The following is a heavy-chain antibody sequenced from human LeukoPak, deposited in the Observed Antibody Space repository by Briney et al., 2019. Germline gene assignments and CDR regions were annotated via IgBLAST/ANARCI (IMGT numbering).Heavy chain of an antibody. V-gene: IGHV3-21*04. CDR3: ARNGDYGNYFDY. CDR1: AFTFSSYS. D-gene: IGHD4-17*01. CDR2: ISSSSSYI. Sequence: GGSLRLSCAASAFTFSSYSMNWVRQAPGKGLEWVSSISSSSSYIYYADSVKGRFTISRDNAKNSLYLQMNSLRAEDTALYYCARNGDYGNYFDYWGQGTLVTVSS. J-gene: IGHJ4*02.